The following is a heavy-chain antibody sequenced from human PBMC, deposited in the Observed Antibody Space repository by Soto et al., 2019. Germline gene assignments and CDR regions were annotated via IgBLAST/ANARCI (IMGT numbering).Heavy chain of an antibody. V-gene: IGHV5-51*01. CDR2: IYPGDSDT. Sequence: GESLKISCKGSGYSFTSYWIGWVRQMPGKGLEWMGIIYPGDSDTRYSPSFQGQVTISADKSISTAYLQWSSLKASDTAMYYCASLYDSSGNQADAFDIWGQGTMVTVSS. D-gene: IGHD3-22*01. CDR1: GYSFTSYW. CDR3: ASLYDSSGNQADAFDI. J-gene: IGHJ3*02.